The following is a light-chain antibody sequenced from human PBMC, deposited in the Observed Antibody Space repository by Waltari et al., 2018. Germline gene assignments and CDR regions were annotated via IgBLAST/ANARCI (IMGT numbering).Light chain of an antibody. Sequence: IQMNQSPTTLSALVGDRFTLTCRASQRISFWLAWYQHKPGKAPNLLIHRASDLQSGVPSRFSGSGSGTEFTLTISGLQPDDVATYYCQQYNSFPYTFGQGTKLEIK. CDR3: QQYNSFPYT. J-gene: IGKJ2*01. CDR1: QRISFW. CDR2: RAS. V-gene: IGKV1-5*03.